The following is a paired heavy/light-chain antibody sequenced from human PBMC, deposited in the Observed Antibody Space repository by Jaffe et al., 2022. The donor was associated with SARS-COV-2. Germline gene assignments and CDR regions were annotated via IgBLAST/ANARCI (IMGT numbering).Heavy chain of an antibody. V-gene: IGHV4-34*01. CDR3: ARGGPRQQLVLVY. CDR2: INHSGSA. CDR1: GGSLGGYY. J-gene: IGHJ4*02. D-gene: IGHD6-13*01. Sequence: QVHLQQWGAGLLKPSETLSLTCAIYGGSLGGYYWTWIRQPPGKGLEWIGEINHSGSAVYIPSLESRVTISVDTSKNQFSLKLDSVTAADTAVYYCARGGPRQQLVLVYWGQGTLVTVSS.
Light chain of an antibody. CDR3: QQYYDTPRT. V-gene: IGKV4-1*01. CDR1: QSVFYSSNNRNY. CDR2: WAS. J-gene: IGKJ2*02. Sequence: DIVMTQSPDSLAVSLGERATINCKSSQSVFYSSNNRNYLAWYQQKPGQPPKLLIYWASTRESGVPDRFSGSGSETDFTLTITSLQAEDVAVYYCQQYYDTPRTFGQGTKLEIK.